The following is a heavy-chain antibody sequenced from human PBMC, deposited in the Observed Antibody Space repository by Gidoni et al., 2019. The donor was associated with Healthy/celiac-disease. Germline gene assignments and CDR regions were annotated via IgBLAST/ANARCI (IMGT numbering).Heavy chain of an antibody. CDR1: GFTFSIHA. Sequence: EVQLLESGGGLVQPGGSLRLSCAASGFTFSIHAMSWARQAPGRGLEGVSAVSGSGGTTYYADTVKGRFTISGDNSKKTLYLQMNSLRAEDTAVYYCAKPVDPDYYDSSGYYGSDYWGQGTLVTVSS. V-gene: IGHV3-23*01. J-gene: IGHJ4*02. CDR3: AKPVDPDYYDSSGYYGSDY. CDR2: VSGSGGTT. D-gene: IGHD3-22*01.